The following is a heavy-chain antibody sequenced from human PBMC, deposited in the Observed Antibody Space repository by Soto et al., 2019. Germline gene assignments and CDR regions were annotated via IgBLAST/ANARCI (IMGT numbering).Heavy chain of an antibody. CDR1: GFTFNNYA. Sequence: PWGSLLLSCTTSGFTFNNYAMNWVRQAPGKGLDLVSSIVISGGTTYYADSVEGRFTISRDKSKNTVFLQLNSLRAEDTAVYYCAKDWSCSSTSCYFTHYTTHMDVWGQGTTVTVSS. V-gene: IGHV3-23*01. CDR2: IVISGGTT. CDR3: AKDWSCSSTSCYFTHYTTHMDV. D-gene: IGHD2-2*01. J-gene: IGHJ6*01.